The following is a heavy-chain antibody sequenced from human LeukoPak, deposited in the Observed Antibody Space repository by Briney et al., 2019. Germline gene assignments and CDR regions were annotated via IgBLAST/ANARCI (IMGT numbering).Heavy chain of an antibody. D-gene: IGHD3-22*01. CDR2: IIPILGIA. Sequence: SVKVSCKASGGTFSSYAISWVRQAPGQGLEWMGRIIPILGIANYALKFQGRVTITADKFTSTAYKELSSLRSEDTAVYYCARARQYYYDSSSSPYGMDVWGQGTTVTVSS. J-gene: IGHJ6*02. CDR1: GGTFSSYA. V-gene: IGHV1-69*04. CDR3: ARARQYYYDSSSSPYGMDV.